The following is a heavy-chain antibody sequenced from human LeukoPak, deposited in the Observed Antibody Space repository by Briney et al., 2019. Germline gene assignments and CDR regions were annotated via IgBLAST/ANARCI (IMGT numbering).Heavy chain of an antibody. Sequence: SQTLSLTCAVSGGSISSGGYYWSWIRQPPGKDLEWIGNIYHSGSTYYNPSLKSRVAISVDRSKNQFSLKLSSVTAADTAVYYCATERSPATTIERDYFDYWGQGILVTVTS. D-gene: IGHD1-26*01. CDR1: GGSISSGGYY. J-gene: IGHJ4*02. CDR2: IYHSGST. CDR3: ATERSPATTIERDYFDY. V-gene: IGHV4-30-2*01.